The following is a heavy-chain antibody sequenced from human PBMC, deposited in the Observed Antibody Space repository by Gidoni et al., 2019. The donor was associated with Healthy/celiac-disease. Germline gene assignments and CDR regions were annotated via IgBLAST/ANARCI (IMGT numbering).Heavy chain of an antibody. J-gene: IGHJ5*02. CDR2: INPSGGST. CDR1: GYTFTSYY. V-gene: IGHV1-46*01. Sequence: QVQLVQSGAEVKKPGASVKVSCKASGYTFTSYYMHWVRQAPGQWLEWMGIINPSGGSTSYAQKCQGRVTMTRDTSTSTVYMELSSLRSEDTAVYYCASGGTSYYDSSGPQFDPWGQGTLVTVSS. CDR3: ASGGTSYYDSSGPQFDP. D-gene: IGHD3-22*01.